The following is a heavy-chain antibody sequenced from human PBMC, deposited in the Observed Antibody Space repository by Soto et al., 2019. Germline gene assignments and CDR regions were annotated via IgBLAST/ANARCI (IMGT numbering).Heavy chain of an antibody. D-gene: IGHD5-12*01. J-gene: IGHJ6*02. Sequence: SETLSLTCPVSGGSVRSGNHFWNWIRQPPGRGLEWLGYMYYTGVTNYNPSLKSRVSMSVDTSKDQFSLNLTSLTAADTAVYYCARGGEPLGYYGLDVWGQGTTVTVSS. CDR2: MYYTGVT. V-gene: IGHV4-61*01. CDR1: GGSVRSGNHF. CDR3: ARGGEPLGYYGLDV.